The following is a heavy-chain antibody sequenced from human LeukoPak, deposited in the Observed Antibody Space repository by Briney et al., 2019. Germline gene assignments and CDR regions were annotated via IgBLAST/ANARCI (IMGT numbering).Heavy chain of an antibody. CDR1: GFTFSSYA. CDR2: ISGSGGST. J-gene: IGHJ4*02. D-gene: IGHD1-26*01. Sequence: PGGSLRLSCAASGFTFSSYAMSWVRQAPGKGLEWVSAISGSGGSTYYADSVKGRFTISRDNSKSTLYPQMNSLRAEDTAVYYCAKVTVESGSYFFDYWGQGTLVTVSS. CDR3: AKVTVESGSYFFDY. V-gene: IGHV3-23*01.